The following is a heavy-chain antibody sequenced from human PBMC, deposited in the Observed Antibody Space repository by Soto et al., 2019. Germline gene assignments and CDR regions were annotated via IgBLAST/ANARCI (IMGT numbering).Heavy chain of an antibody. J-gene: IGHJ4*02. CDR3: AKETPLAYDYVWGSYRAFDY. CDR1: GFSFSTYW. Sequence: EVQLVESGGGLVQPGGSLRLTCAASGFSFSTYWMTWVRQAPGKGLEWVANIKQDGSEKYYVDSVKGRFTISRDNAKNSLYLQMNNLRAEDTAVYYCAKETPLAYDYVWGSYRAFDYWGQGTLVTVSS. CDR2: IKQDGSEK. D-gene: IGHD3-16*02. V-gene: IGHV3-7*01.